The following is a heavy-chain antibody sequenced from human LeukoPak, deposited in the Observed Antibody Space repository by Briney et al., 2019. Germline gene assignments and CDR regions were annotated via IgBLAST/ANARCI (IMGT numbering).Heavy chain of an antibody. J-gene: IGHJ4*02. D-gene: IGHD6-13*01. CDR1: GFTFRSYS. V-gene: IGHV3-21*01. CDR2: ISSSSSYI. Sequence: PGGSLRLSCAASGFTFRSYSMNWVRQAPGKGLEWVSSISSSSSYIYYADSVKGRFTISRDNAKNSLYLQMNSLRAEDTAVYYCARTSSSSSSAIFDYWGQGTLVTVSS. CDR3: ARTSSSSSSAIFDY.